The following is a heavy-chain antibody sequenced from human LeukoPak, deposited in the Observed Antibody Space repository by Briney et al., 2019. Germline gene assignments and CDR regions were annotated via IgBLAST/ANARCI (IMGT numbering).Heavy chain of an antibody. J-gene: IGHJ4*02. D-gene: IGHD6-19*01. Sequence: SETPSLTCTVSGGSISNYHWSWIREPAGEGLEWIGQIHTSGSTNYNPPLKSRVTMSIDTTEDQVSLTIRSVTAADTAFYYCARRDISSGWSFDYWGQGTLVTVSS. V-gene: IGHV4-4*07. CDR1: GGSISNYH. CDR3: ARRDISSGWSFDY. CDR2: IHTSGST.